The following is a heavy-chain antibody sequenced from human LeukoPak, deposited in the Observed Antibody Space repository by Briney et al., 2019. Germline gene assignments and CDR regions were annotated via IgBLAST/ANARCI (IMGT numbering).Heavy chain of an antibody. D-gene: IGHD3-3*01. J-gene: IGHJ5*02. V-gene: IGHV1-3*01. CDR3: AREYYYYDFWSGYYIHWFDP. CDR2: INAGNGNT. Sequence: ASVKASCKASGYTFTSYAMHWVRQAPGQRLEWMGWINAGNGNTKYSQKFQGRVTITRDTSASTAYMELSSLRSEDTAVYYCAREYYYYDFWSGYYIHWFDPWGQGTLVTVSS. CDR1: GYTFTSYA.